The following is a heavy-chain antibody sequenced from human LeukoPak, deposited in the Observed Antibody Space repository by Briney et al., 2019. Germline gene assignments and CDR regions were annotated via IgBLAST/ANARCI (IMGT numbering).Heavy chain of an antibody. V-gene: IGHV4-34*01. CDR3: ARGFVGYSYGLDY. D-gene: IGHD5-18*01. CDR1: GGSFSGYY. CDR2: INHSGST. Sequence: PSETLSLTCAVYGGSFSGYYWSWIRQPPGKGLEWIGEINHSGSTNYNPSLKSRVTISVDTSKNQFSLKLSSVTAADTAVYYCARGFVGYSYGLDYWGQGTLVTVSS. J-gene: IGHJ4*02.